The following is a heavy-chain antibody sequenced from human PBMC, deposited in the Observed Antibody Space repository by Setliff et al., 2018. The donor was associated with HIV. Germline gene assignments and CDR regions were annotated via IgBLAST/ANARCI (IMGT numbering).Heavy chain of an antibody. V-gene: IGHV3-48*01. Sequence: GGSLRLSCAASGFTFSRYNLNWVRQSPGKGLEWISYINGGNDMIYYADSVKGRFTISRDSATNSLYLQMNSLRADDTAVYYCAKPPRPSSNIQYFDYWGQGTLVTVSS. D-gene: IGHD5-18*01. CDR2: INGGNDMI. J-gene: IGHJ4*02. CDR1: GFTFSRYN. CDR3: AKPPRPSSNIQYFDY.